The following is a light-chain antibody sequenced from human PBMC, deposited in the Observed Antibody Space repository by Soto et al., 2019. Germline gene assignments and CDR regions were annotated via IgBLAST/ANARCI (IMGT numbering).Light chain of an antibody. CDR2: KAY. CDR1: QTISSW. CDR3: QHYNSYSEA. V-gene: IGKV1-5*03. Sequence: DIQMTQSPSTLSGSVGGRVTITCRASQTISSWLAWYQQKPGKAPKLLIYKAYTLKSGVPSRFSGSGSGTEFTLTISSLQPDDFATYYCQHYNSYSEAVGQGTKVDIK. J-gene: IGKJ1*01.